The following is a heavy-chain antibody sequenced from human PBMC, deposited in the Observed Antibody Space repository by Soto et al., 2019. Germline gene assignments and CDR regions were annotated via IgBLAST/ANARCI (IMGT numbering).Heavy chain of an antibody. CDR1: GGSISSYY. CDR3: ARDVRGYCSSTSCYMSYMDV. Sequence: SETLSLTCTVSGGSISSYYWSWIRQPPGKGLEWIGYIYYSGSTNYNPSLKSRVTISVDTSKNQFSLKLSSVTAADTAVYYCARDVRGYCSSTSCYMSYMDVWGKGTTVTVSS. V-gene: IGHV4-59*01. J-gene: IGHJ6*03. D-gene: IGHD2-2*02. CDR2: IYYSGST.